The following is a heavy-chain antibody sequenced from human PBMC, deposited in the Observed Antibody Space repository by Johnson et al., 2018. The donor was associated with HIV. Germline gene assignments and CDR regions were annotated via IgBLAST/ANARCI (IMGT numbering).Heavy chain of an antibody. CDR2: ISGSGGST. CDR3: AKDGGSYGGAFDI. D-gene: IGHD1-26*01. Sequence: VHLVESGGGLVKPGRSLRLSCAVSGFTFSSYAMSWVRQAPGKGLEWVSAISGSGGSTYYADSVKGRFTISRDNSKNTLYLQMNSLRAEDTAVYYCAKDGGSYGGAFDIWGQGTMVTVSS. J-gene: IGHJ3*02. CDR1: GFTFSSYA. V-gene: IGHV3-23*04.